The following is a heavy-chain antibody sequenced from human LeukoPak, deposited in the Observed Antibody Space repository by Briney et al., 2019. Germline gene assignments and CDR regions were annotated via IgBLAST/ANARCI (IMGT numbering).Heavy chain of an antibody. J-gene: IGHJ4*02. CDR1: GFRFDSFY. V-gene: IGHV3-11*04. CDR3: ARSLIVASEDY. D-gene: IGHD3-22*01. Sequence: GGPLRLSCAASGFRFDSFYMGWIRQVPGKGLDYIALISASGAVPYYAESVKGRFTISRDNAKNSVSLQMNSLSADDTAVYYCARSLIVASEDYWGQGTLVSVSS. CDR2: ISASGAVP.